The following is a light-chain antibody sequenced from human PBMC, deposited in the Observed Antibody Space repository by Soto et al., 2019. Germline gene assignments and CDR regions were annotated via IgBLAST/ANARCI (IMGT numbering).Light chain of an antibody. Sequence: QSVLTQPASVSGSPGQSITLSCTGTSSDVGSYNLVSWYQQHPGKAPKLMIYEGSKRPSGVSNRFSGSKSGNTASLTISGLQAEDGANYYCCSYAGSSTWVFGGGTAVTVL. V-gene: IGLV2-23*01. CDR1: SSDVGSYNL. J-gene: IGLJ3*02. CDR3: CSYAGSSTWV. CDR2: EGS.